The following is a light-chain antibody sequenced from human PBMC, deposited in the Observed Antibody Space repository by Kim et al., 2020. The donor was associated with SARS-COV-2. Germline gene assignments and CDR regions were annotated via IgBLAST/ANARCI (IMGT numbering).Light chain of an antibody. Sequence: GQSITISCTGTSSDVGGYNYVSWYQQQPGKAPKLMIYDVSKRPSGVSNRFSGSKSGNTASLTSSGLQAEDEADYYCSSYTSSSTRVFGGGTKLTVL. CDR3: SSYTSSSTRV. V-gene: IGLV2-14*03. J-gene: IGLJ3*02. CDR2: DVS. CDR1: SSDVGGYNY.